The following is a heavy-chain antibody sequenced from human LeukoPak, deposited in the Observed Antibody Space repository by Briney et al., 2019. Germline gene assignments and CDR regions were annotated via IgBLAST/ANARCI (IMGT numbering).Heavy chain of an antibody. J-gene: IGHJ5*02. CDR3: ARHFWSGPTWSDDHWFDP. D-gene: IGHD3-3*01. Sequence: GESLKISYKGSGYSFTSYWIGWVRQMPGKGLEWMGIIYPGDSDTRYSPSFQGQVTISADKSISTAYLQWSSLKASDTAMYYCARHFWSGPTWSDDHWFDPWGQGTLVTVSS. CDR2: IYPGDSDT. V-gene: IGHV5-51*01. CDR1: GYSFTSYW.